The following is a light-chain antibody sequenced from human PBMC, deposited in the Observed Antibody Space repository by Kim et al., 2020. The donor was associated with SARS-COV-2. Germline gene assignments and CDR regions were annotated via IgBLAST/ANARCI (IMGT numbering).Light chain of an antibody. Sequence: DIVMTQSPLSLPVTPGEPASISCRSSQSLLHITGYNYLDWYLQKPGQSPQLLIYLGSSRASGVPDRFSGSGSDTDFTLKISRVEAEDVGVYYCMQALQTPYTFGQGTKLEI. CDR3: MQALQTPYT. V-gene: IGKV2-28*01. J-gene: IGKJ2*01. CDR2: LGS. CDR1: QSLLHITGYNY.